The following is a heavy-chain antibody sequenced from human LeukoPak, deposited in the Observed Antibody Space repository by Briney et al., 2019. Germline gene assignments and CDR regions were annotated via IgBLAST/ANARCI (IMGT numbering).Heavy chain of an antibody. CDR1: GFTFDDFA. V-gene: IGHV3-9*01. J-gene: IGHJ4*02. CDR3: AKDPLGVTPLRVGYFDY. Sequence: QPGRSLRLPCAASGFTFDDFAMHWVRQAPGKGLEWVSGISWNSGSIGYADSVKGRFTISRDNAKNSLYLQMNSLRAEDTALYYCAKDPLGVTPLRVGYFDYWGQGTLVTVSS. D-gene: IGHD3-10*01. CDR2: ISWNSGSI.